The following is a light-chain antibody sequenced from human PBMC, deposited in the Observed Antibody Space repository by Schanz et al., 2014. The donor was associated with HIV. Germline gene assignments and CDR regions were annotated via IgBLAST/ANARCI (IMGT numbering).Light chain of an antibody. V-gene: IGLV1-44*01. CDR1: NSNIGSNS. CDR3: ATWDAALKAWV. CDR2: GTD. J-gene: IGLJ3*02. Sequence: QSVLTQPPSASGTPGQRVTISCSGRNSNIGSNSVHWYQQLPGTAPQLLIYGTDQRPSGVPDRVSGSRSGTSASLAISGLQSEDEADYYCATWDAALKAWVFGGGTKLTVL.